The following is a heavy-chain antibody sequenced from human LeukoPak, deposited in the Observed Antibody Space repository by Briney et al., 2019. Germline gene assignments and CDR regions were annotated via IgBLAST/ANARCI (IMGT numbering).Heavy chain of an antibody. CDR2: INHSGST. J-gene: IGHJ4*02. Sequence: SETLPLTCAVYGGSFSGYYWSWIRQPPGKGLEWIGEINHSGSTNYNPSLKSRVTISVDTSKNQFSLKLSSVTAADTAVYYCARLKRWRNDYGDYRFFDYWGQGTLVTVSS. V-gene: IGHV4-34*01. CDR1: GGSFSGYY. D-gene: IGHD4-17*01. CDR3: ARLKRWRNDYGDYRFFDY.